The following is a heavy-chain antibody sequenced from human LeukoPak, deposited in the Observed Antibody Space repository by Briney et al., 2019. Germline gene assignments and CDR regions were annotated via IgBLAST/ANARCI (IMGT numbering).Heavy chain of an antibody. J-gene: IGHJ5*02. D-gene: IGHD4-17*01. Sequence: SETLSLTCTVSGGSISSYYWSWIRQPPGKGLEWTGYIYYSGSTNYNPSLKSRVTISVDTSKNQFSLKLSSVTAADTAVYYCARMTTVTTRFDPWGQGTLVTVSS. V-gene: IGHV4-59*01. CDR1: GGSISSYY. CDR2: IYYSGST. CDR3: ARMTTVTTRFDP.